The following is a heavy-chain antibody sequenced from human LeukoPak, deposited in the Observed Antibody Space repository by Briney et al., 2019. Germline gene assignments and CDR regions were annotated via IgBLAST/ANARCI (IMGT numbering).Heavy chain of an antibody. CDR1: GFTFSHYY. CDR2: IKQDGSEQ. D-gene: IGHD6-13*01. CDR3: AKDLYTSRYACCFDY. J-gene: IGHJ4*02. V-gene: IGHV3-7*03. Sequence: GGSLRLSCAASGFTFSHYYMSWVRQAPGKGLEWVANIKQDGSEQFYLDSVKGRFTISRDNAKNALYLQMNSLRAEDTAVYYCAKDLYTSRYACCFDYWGQGTLVTVSS.